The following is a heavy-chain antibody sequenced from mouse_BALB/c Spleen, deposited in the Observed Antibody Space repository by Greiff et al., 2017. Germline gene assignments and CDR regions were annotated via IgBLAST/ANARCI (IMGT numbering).Heavy chain of an antibody. J-gene: IGHJ3*01. CDR3: ARGSYDSPFAY. D-gene: IGHD2-4*01. CDR2: IWAGGST. CDR1: GFSLTSYG. Sequence: QVQLKESGPGLVAPSQSLSITCTVSGFSLTSYGVHWVRQPPGKGLEWLGVIWAGGSTNYNSALMSRLSISKDNSKSQVFLRMNSLQTDDTARYYCARGSYDSPFAYWGQGTLVTVSA. V-gene: IGHV2-9*02.